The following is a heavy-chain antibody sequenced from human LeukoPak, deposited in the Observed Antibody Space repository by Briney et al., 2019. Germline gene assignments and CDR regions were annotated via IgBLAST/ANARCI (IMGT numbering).Heavy chain of an antibody. V-gene: IGHV4-31*03. D-gene: IGHD3-10*01. CDR3: ASDYGSGSYYIF. Sequence: SQTLSLTCTVSGGSISSGGYYWSWIRQHPGKGLEWIGYIYNSGSANYNPSLKSRVTISVDTSKNQFSLKLSSVTAADTAVYYCASDYGSGSYYIFWGQGTLVTVSS. CDR2: IYNSGSA. J-gene: IGHJ4*02. CDR1: GGSISSGGYY.